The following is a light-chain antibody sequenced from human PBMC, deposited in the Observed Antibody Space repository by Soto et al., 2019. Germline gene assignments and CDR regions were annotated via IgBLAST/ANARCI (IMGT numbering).Light chain of an antibody. J-gene: IGKJ1*01. V-gene: IGKV1-6*01. Sequence: IQLTQSPSSLFASVGARVTITCLASQGISSYLAWYQQKPGKAPKVLIYAASSLQSGVPSRFSGSGSGTDFTLTISSLQAEDSATYYCLQDYNSPWTFGQGTKVDIK. CDR1: QGISSY. CDR3: LQDYNSPWT. CDR2: AAS.